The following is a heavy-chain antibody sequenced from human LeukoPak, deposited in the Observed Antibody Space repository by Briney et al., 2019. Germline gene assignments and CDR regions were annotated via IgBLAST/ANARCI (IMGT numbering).Heavy chain of an antibody. V-gene: IGHV5-51*01. CDR2: LYPIDFDK. CDR1: GYKFTSYW. D-gene: IGHD2-21*01. CDR3: ASVVGGLDPYYFDY. Sequence: GESLKISCKASGYKFTSYWIAWVRQKPGHGLEWMGSLYPIDFDKTYSPSFQGQVTMSADRSINTAYLQWNSLKASDTAMYYCASVVGGLDPYYFDYWGQGTLVTVSS. J-gene: IGHJ4*02.